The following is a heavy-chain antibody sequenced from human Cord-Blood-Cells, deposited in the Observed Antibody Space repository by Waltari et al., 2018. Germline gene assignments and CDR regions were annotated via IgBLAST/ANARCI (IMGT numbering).Heavy chain of an antibody. V-gene: IGHV1-18*01. Sequence: GISWVRQAPGQGLEWMGWISAYNGNTNYAQKRQGRVTMTTDTSTSTAYMELTGLRSDDTAVYYCARDCSGGSCYSGEVSRGTGYLRPDYYYGMDVWGQGTTVTVSS. CDR1: G. CDR3: ARDCSGGSCYSGEVSRGTGYLRPDYYYGMDV. D-gene: IGHD2-15*01. CDR2: ISAYNGNT. J-gene: IGHJ6*02.